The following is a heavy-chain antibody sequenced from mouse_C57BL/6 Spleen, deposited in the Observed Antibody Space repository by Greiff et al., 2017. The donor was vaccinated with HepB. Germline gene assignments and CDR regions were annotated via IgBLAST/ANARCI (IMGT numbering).Heavy chain of an antibody. Sequence: EVQGVESGGGLVKPGGSLKLSCAASGFTFSSYAMSWVRQTPEKRLEWVATISDGGSYSYYPDNVKGRFTISRDNAKNNLYLQMSHLKSEDTAMYYWASPGRGAMDYWGQGTSVTVSS. CDR2: ISDGGSYS. V-gene: IGHV5-4*01. CDR3: ASPGRGAMDY. J-gene: IGHJ4*01. CDR1: GFTFSSYA.